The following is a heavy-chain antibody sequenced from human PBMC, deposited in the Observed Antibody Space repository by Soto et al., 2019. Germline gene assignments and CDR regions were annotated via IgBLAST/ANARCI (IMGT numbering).Heavy chain of an antibody. Sequence: EVQLVESGGGLVKPGGSLRLSCAASGFTVSNAWMSWVRQAPGKGLEWVGRIKSKTDGGTTEYAAPVKGRFTISRDDSKHTLYLQMNSLKTEDTAVYYCTRYSYGASEYWGQGTLVTVSS. J-gene: IGHJ4*02. V-gene: IGHV3-15*01. D-gene: IGHD5-18*01. CDR3: TRYSYGASEY. CDR2: IKSKTDGGTT. CDR1: GFTVSNAW.